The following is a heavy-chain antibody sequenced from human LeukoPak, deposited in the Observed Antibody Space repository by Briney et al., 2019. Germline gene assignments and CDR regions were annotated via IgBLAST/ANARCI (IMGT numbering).Heavy chain of an antibody. CDR3: ARVPTMIVYYGMDV. V-gene: IGHV1-18*01. J-gene: IGHJ6*02. Sequence: ASVKVSCTASGYTFTSYGISWVRQAPGQGLEWMGWISAYNGNTNYAQKLQGRVTMTTDTSTSTAYMELRSLRSDDTAVYYCARVPTMIVYYGMDVWGQGTTVTVSS. D-gene: IGHD3-22*01. CDR1: GYTFTSYG. CDR2: ISAYNGNT.